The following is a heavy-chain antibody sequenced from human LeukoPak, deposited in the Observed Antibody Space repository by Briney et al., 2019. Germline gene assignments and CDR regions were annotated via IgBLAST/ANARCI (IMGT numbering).Heavy chain of an antibody. CDR3: ARLDHYFDY. V-gene: IGHV3-30*19. CDR1: GFTFSSYG. Sequence: GGSLRLSCAASGFTFSSYGMHWVRQAPGKGLEWVAVISSDGSIKYYADSVKGRFTISRDNSKNTLYLQMNSLRGEDTAVYYCARLDHYFDYWGQGTLVTVSS. CDR2: ISSDGSIK. J-gene: IGHJ4*02.